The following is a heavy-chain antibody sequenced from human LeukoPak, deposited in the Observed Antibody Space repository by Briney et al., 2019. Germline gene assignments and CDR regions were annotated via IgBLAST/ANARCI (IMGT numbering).Heavy chain of an antibody. Sequence: ASVKVSCKASGYTFTSYDINWVRQATGQGLEWMGWMNPNSGNTGYAQKFQGRVTMARNTSISTAYMELSSLRSEDTAVYYCARGIPQSSGNWFDPWGQGTLVTVSS. CDR1: GYTFTSYD. J-gene: IGHJ5*02. CDR2: MNPNSGNT. CDR3: ARGIPQSSGNWFDP. V-gene: IGHV1-8*01. D-gene: IGHD3-10*01.